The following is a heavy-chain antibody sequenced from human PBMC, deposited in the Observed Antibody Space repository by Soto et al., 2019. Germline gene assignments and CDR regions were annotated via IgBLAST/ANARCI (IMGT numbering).Heavy chain of an antibody. CDR2: TSTNGGST. CDR3: VKGEYYYDSSAYYPFDY. V-gene: IGHV3-64D*06. Sequence: GGSLRLSCSASGFTFSIYAMHWVRQAPGKGLEYVSSTSTNGGSTDYADSVKGRFTISRDNSRNTVYPQMSSLRLEDTAVYYCVKGEYYYDSSAYYPFDYWGQGTLVTVSS. CDR1: GFTFSIYA. D-gene: IGHD3-22*01. J-gene: IGHJ4*02.